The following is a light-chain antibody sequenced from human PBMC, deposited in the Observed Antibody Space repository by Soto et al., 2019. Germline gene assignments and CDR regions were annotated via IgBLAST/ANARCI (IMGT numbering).Light chain of an antibody. CDR3: CSYTSSSTPWV. V-gene: IGLV2-14*03. CDR1: SSDFGGYNY. Sequence: QSVLTQPASVSGSPGQSITISCTGTSSDFGGYNYVSWYQQHPGEAPKLMIYDVSDRPSGVSKRFSASKSGNTASLTISGLQPEDEADYFCCSYTSSSTPWVFGTGTKVTVL. J-gene: IGLJ1*01. CDR2: DVS.